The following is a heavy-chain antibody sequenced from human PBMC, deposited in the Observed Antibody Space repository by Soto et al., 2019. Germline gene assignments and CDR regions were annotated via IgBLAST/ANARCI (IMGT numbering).Heavy chain of an antibody. D-gene: IGHD2-8*01. CDR3: AKNGTDGVYNYYGMAV. CDR1: GFTFSTYA. J-gene: IGHJ6*02. CDR2: ISGSGGVT. Sequence: EVQLLESGGGLVQPGGSLRLSCEVSGFTFSTYAMSWVRQAPGKGLEWVSAISGSGGVTYYAGSVKGRFTISRDNSKNTLYLHMNSLRAEDTAVYYCAKNGTDGVYNYYGMAVWGQGTTLTVSS. V-gene: IGHV3-23*01.